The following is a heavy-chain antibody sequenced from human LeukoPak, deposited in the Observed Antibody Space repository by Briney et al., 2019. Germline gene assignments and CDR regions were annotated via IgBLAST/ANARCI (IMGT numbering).Heavy chain of an antibody. Sequence: SETLSLTCNVSGGSISNYYWSWIRQPPGKGLERIGHIFYSGITNYNPSLKSRVTISADTSKNQFSLKLTSVTAADTAVYYCARAPRMAYSSSWFDYWGQGTLVTVSS. CDR3: ARAPRMAYSSSWFDY. CDR1: GGSISNYY. J-gene: IGHJ4*02. D-gene: IGHD6-13*01. V-gene: IGHV4-59*01. CDR2: IFYSGIT.